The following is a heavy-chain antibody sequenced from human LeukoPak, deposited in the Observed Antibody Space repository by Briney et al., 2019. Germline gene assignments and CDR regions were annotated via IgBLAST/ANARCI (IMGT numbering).Heavy chain of an antibody. CDR1: GYTFTSYG. CDR2: ISAYNGNT. J-gene: IGHJ3*01. CDR3: ARERGYSGYDLGAFDV. Sequence: ASVKVSCKASGYTFTSYGISWARQAPGQGLEWMGWISAYNGNTNYAQKLQGRVTMTTDTSTSTAYMELRSLRSDDTAVYYCARERGYSGYDLGAFDVWGQGTMVTVSS. D-gene: IGHD5-12*01. V-gene: IGHV1-18*01.